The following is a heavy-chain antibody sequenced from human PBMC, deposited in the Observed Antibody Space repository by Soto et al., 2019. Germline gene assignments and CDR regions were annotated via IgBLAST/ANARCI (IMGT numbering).Heavy chain of an antibody. CDR1: GYTFTGYY. Sequence: QVQLVQSGAEVKKPGASVKVSCKASGYTFTGYYMHWVRQAPGQGLEGMGWINPNSGGTNYAQKFQGWVTMTRDTSISTAYMELSRLRSDDTAVYYCARDIVGGRLDAFDIWGQGTMVTVSS. J-gene: IGHJ3*02. D-gene: IGHD1-26*01. CDR3: ARDIVGGRLDAFDI. V-gene: IGHV1-2*04. CDR2: INPNSGGT.